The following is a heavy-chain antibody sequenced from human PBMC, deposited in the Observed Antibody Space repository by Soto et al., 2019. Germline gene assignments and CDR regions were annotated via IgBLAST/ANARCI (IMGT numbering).Heavy chain of an antibody. CDR2: IWYDGSNK. CDR3: ARAAYYDSSGYYYEGSDY. D-gene: IGHD3-22*01. V-gene: IGHV3-33*01. CDR1: GFTFSSYG. J-gene: IGHJ4*02. Sequence: GGSLRLSCAASGFTFSSYGMHWVRQAPGKGLEWVAVIWYDGSNKYYADSVKGRFTISRDNSKNTLYLQMNSLRAEDTAVYYCARAAYYDSSGYYYEGSDYWGQGTLVTVSS.